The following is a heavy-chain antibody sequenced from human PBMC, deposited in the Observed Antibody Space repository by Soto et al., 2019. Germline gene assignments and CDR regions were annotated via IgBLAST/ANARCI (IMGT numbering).Heavy chain of an antibody. CDR2: ISYDGSNK. CDR3: AKDLIVVVPAAKIKNYYYYYGMDV. J-gene: IGHJ6*02. D-gene: IGHD2-2*01. V-gene: IGHV3-30*18. CDR1: GFTFSSYG. Sequence: LRLSCAASGFTFSSYGMHWVRQAPGKGLEWVAVISYDGSNKYYADSVKGRFTISRDNSKNTLYLQMNSLRAEDTAVYYCAKDLIVVVPAAKIKNYYYYYGMDVWGQGTTVTVSS.